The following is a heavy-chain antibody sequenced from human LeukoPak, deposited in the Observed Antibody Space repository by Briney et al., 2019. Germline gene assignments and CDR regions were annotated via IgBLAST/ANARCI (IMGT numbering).Heavy chain of an antibody. CDR3: ASTVTKTSGAFDI. Sequence: MSSETLSLTCTVSGGSISSSSYSWGWIRQPPGKGLEWIGSIYYSGSTYYNPSLKSRVTISVDTSKNQFSLKLSSVTAADTAVYYCASTVTKTSGAFDIWGQGTMVTVSS. J-gene: IGHJ3*02. CDR1: GGSISSSSYS. V-gene: IGHV4-39*01. CDR2: IYYSGST. D-gene: IGHD4-17*01.